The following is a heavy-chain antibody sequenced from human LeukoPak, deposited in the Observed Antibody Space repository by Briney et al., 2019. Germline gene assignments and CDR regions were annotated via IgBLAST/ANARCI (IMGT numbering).Heavy chain of an antibody. D-gene: IGHD3-22*01. J-gene: IGHJ4*02. V-gene: IGHV3-7*01. CDR2: IKQDGSEK. CDR1: GFTFSSYW. CDR3: ARASRDSSGWYFDY. Sequence: GGSLRLSCAASGFTFSSYWMSWVRQAPGKGLEWVANIKQDGSEKYYVDSVKGRFTISRDNAKNSLYLQMNSLRAEDTAVYYCARASRDSSGWYFDYWGQGTLVTVSP.